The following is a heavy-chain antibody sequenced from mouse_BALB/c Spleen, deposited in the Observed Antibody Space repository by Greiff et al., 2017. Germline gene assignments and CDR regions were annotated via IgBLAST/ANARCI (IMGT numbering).Heavy chain of an antibody. V-gene: IGHV8-11*01. D-gene: IGHD2-2*01. CDR3: ARIPYGYDVLYAMDY. CDR2: IWWNDNK. Sequence: QVTLKVSGPGILQPSQTLSLTCSFSGFSLSTYGIGVGWIRQPSGKGLEWLAHIWWNDNKYYNTALKSRLTISKDTSNNQVFLKIASVDTADTATYYCARIPYGYDVLYAMDYWGQGTSVTVSS. CDR1: GFSLSTYGIG. J-gene: IGHJ4*01.